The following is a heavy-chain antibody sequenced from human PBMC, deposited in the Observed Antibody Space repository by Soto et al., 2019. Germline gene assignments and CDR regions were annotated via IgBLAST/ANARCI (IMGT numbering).Heavy chain of an antibody. D-gene: IGHD5-12*01. CDR3: AKEGNKWLRSPDFDY. J-gene: IGHJ4*02. CDR1: GFTFSSYG. Sequence: QVQLVESGGGVVQPGRSLRLSCAASGFTFSSYGMHWVRQAPGKGLEWVAVISYDGSNKYYADSVKGRFTISRDNSKNTLYLQMNSLRAEDTAVYCCAKEGNKWLRSPDFDYWGQGTLVTVSS. V-gene: IGHV3-30*18. CDR2: ISYDGSNK.